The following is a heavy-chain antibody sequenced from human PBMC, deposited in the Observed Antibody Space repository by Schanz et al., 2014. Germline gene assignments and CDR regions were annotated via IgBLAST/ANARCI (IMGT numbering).Heavy chain of an antibody. D-gene: IGHD2-2*02. CDR1: GYTFSSNA. J-gene: IGHJ6*02. CDR3: AKHLYQYNYYGMDV. Sequence: EVELVESGGGLVKPGRSLRLSCAASGYTFSSNAMSWVRQAPGKGLEWVSTISGSGGSTYYADSVKGRFTISRDNSKNTLSLQLNSLRADDTAVYYCAKHLYQYNYYGMDVWGQGTTVTVSS. V-gene: IGHV3-23*04. CDR2: ISGSGGST.